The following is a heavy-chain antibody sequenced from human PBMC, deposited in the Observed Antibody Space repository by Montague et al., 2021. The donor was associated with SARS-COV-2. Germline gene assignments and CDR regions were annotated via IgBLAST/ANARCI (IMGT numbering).Heavy chain of an antibody. V-gene: IGHV4-4*07. Sequence: SETLSLICTVSGDSISSFYWSWIRQPAGKGLEWIGRVSASGSTNYNPSLNSRVTMSVDTSKKQFSLRLSPVTAADTAVYYCARDVVAAPGTFDYWGQGTLVTVSS. J-gene: IGHJ4*02. D-gene: IGHD6-13*01. CDR3: ARDVVAAPGTFDY. CDR2: VSASGST. CDR1: GDSISSFY.